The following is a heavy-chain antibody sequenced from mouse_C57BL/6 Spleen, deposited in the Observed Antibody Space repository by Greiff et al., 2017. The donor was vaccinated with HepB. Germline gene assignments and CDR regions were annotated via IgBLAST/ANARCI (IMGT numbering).Heavy chain of an antibody. Sequence: QVQLQQSGAELARPGASVKMSCKASGYTFTSYTMHWVKQRPGQGLEWIGYINPSSGYTKYNQKFKDKATLTADKSSSTAYMQLSSLTSEDSAVYYCARAAQACMDYWGQGTSVTVSS. CDR2: INPSSGYT. CDR3: ARAAQACMDY. V-gene: IGHV1-4*01. J-gene: IGHJ4*01. D-gene: IGHD3-2*02. CDR1: GYTFTSYT.